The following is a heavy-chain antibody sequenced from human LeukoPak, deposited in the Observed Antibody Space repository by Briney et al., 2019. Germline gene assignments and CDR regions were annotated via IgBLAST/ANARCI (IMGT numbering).Heavy chain of an antibody. J-gene: IGHJ4*02. CDR1: GFTFSSYA. Sequence: PGGSLRLSCAASGFTFSSYAMHWVRQAPGKGLEWVAVISYDGSNKYYADSVKGRFTISRDNSKNTLYLQMNSLRAEDTAVYYCARDTRGARDNCFDYWGQGTLVTVSS. CDR2: ISYDGSNK. V-gene: IGHV3-30-3*01. D-gene: IGHD3-16*01. CDR3: ARDTRGARDNCFDY.